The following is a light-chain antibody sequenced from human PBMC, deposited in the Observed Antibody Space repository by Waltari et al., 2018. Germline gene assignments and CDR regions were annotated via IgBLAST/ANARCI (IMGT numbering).Light chain of an antibody. Sequence: DIVLPQSPDFQSVTPKEKVTITCRASQSMGSKLHWYQQTPDQSPSLLITYASQSFSVGPSGFSGSGSGTDFTLTIKSLEAEDAATYYCHQSSSAPYTFGQGTKLETK. CDR3: HQSSSAPYT. CDR1: QSMGSK. V-gene: IGKV6-21*01. J-gene: IGKJ2*01. CDR2: YAS.